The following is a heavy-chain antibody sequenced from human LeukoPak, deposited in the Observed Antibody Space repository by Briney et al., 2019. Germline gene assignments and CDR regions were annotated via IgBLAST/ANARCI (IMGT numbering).Heavy chain of an antibody. CDR3: ARGVRPYYYYGMDV. J-gene: IGHJ6*02. CDR1: GFTFSAYW. CDR2: IKQDGSEQ. V-gene: IGHV3-7*01. Sequence: GGSLRLSCAASGFTFSAYWMSWVRQAPGKGLEWVANIKQDGSEQYYVDSVKGRFTISRDNAKSSVYLQMNSLRAEDTAVYYCARGVRPYYYYGMDVWGQGTTVTVSS.